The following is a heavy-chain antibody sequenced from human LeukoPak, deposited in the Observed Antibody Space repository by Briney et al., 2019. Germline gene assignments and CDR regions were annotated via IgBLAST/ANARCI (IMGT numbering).Heavy chain of an antibody. V-gene: IGHV3-23*05. D-gene: IGHD4-11*01. CDR3: ARSVPDYTRFDY. J-gene: IGHJ4*02. Sequence: GGSLRLSCVASGFTFSDYAMNWVRQAPGEGLEWVSTFKTKYNQVYYAESVRGRFTISTDNSKKTVYLQMNSLRAEDTALYYCARSVPDYTRFDYWGQGALVTVSS. CDR2: FKTKYNQV. CDR1: GFTFSDYA.